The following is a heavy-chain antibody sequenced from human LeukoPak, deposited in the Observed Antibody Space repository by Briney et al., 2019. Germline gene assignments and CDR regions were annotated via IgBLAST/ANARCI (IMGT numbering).Heavy chain of an antibody. J-gene: IGHJ5*02. Sequence: SETLSLTCAVYSGSFSGYYWSWIRQPPGKGLEWIGEINHSGSTNYNPSLKSRVTISVDTSKNQFSLKLSSVTAADTAVYYCARVEIAAAGIQEYNWFDPWGQGTLVTVSS. CDR1: SGSFSGYY. CDR2: INHSGST. CDR3: ARVEIAAAGIQEYNWFDP. V-gene: IGHV4-34*01. D-gene: IGHD6-13*01.